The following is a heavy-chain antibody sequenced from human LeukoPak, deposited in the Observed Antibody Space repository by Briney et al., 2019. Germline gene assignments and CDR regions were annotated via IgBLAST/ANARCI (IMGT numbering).Heavy chain of an antibody. CDR1: GFTFSSYA. Sequence: GGSLRLSCAASGFTFSSYAMSWVRQAPGKGLEWVSAISGSGGSTYYADSVKGRFTISRDNTKNTLYLQMNSLRAEDTAVYYCAKGGFGTVAGAGYWGQGTLVTVSS. J-gene: IGHJ4*02. CDR3: AKGGFGTVAGAGY. D-gene: IGHD4-23*01. CDR2: ISGSGGST. V-gene: IGHV3-23*01.